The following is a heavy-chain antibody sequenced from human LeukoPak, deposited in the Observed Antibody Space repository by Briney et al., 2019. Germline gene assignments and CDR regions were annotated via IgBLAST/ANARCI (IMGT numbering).Heavy chain of an antibody. CDR1: GFTFSLYP. CDR2: ITSRALHI. J-gene: IGHJ5*02. Sequence: GGSLRLSCAASGFTFSLYPMTWVRQAPRKGLEWVASITSRALHIYHADSVKGRFTISRDDAKNSLYLQLNSLRAEDTALYYCARDAGGLELPWFDPWGQGTPVIVSS. V-gene: IGHV3-21*04. D-gene: IGHD1-7*01. CDR3: ARDAGGLELPWFDP.